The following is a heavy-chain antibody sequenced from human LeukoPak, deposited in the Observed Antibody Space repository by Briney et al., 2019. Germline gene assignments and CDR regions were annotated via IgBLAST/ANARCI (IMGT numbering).Heavy chain of an antibody. CDR2: IIPIFGTA. V-gene: IGHV1-69*05. CDR1: GGTFSSYA. J-gene: IGHJ6*03. D-gene: IGHD5-18*01. CDR3: ARDGYSYGYSEKYYMDV. Sequence: GASVKVSCKASGGTFSSYAISWVRQAPGQGLEWMGGIIPIFGTANYAQKFQGRVTITTDESTSTAYMELGSLRSEDTAVYYCARDGYSYGYSEKYYMDVWGKGTTVTVSS.